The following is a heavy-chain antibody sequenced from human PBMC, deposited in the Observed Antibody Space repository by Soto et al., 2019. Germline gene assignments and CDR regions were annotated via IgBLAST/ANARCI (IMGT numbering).Heavy chain of an antibody. V-gene: IGHV3-66*01. CDR3: TTGIVVVIPSGMDV. J-gene: IGHJ6*02. D-gene: IGHD3-22*01. Sequence: GGSLRLSCGASGFTIRGHCVSWVLQTPGKGLEWVSVIYSGGSTYYADSVKGRFTISRDNSKNTLYLQMNSLKTEDTAVYYCTTGIVVVIPSGMDVWGQGTTDTVSS. CDR1: GFTIRGHC. CDR2: IYSGGST.